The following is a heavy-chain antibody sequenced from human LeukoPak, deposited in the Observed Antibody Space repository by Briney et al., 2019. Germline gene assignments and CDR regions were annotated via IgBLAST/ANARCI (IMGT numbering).Heavy chain of an antibody. CDR2: IYTRGST. V-gene: IGHV4-61*09. Sequence: PSETLSLTCTVSGGSINSGSYYWSWIRQPAGKGLEWIGHIYTRGSTNYNPSLKSRVTVSVDTSKNQFSLKLSSVTAADTAVYYCARHFAPEAWFQAPWGQGTLVTVSS. CDR1: GGSINSGSYY. D-gene: IGHD3-10*01. J-gene: IGHJ5*02. CDR3: ARHFAPEAWFQAP.